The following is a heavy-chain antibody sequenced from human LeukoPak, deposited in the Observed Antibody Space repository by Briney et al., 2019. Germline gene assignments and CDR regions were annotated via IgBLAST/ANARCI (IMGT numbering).Heavy chain of an antibody. J-gene: IGHJ5*02. Sequence: PWETLSLTCAVSGGSLSSYYWSWIRQPPGAGLEWIGYIYYSGSTNYNPSLKSRVTISVDTSKNQFSLKLSSVTAADTAVYYCARDLFGELWFDPWGQGTLVTVSS. V-gene: IGHV4-59*01. CDR3: ARDLFGELWFDP. CDR1: GGSLSSYY. CDR2: IYYSGST. D-gene: IGHD3-16*01.